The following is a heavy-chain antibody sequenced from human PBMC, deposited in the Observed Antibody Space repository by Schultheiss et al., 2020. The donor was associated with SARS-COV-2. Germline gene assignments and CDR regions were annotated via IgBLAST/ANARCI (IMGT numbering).Heavy chain of an antibody. CDR3: ARERLLLWFGELRDHAFDI. CDR1: GGSISSYY. Sequence: SETLSLTCTVSGGSISSYYWSWIRQPPGKGLEWIGYIYYSGSTNYNPSLKSRVTISVDTSTNQFSLKLSSVTAADTAVYYCARERLLLWFGELRDHAFDIWGQGTMVTVSS. CDR2: IYYSGST. J-gene: IGHJ3*02. V-gene: IGHV4-59*01. D-gene: IGHD3-10*01.